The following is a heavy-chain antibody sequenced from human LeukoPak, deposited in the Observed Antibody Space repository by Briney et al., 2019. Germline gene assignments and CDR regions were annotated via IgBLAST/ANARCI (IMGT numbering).Heavy chain of an antibody. D-gene: IGHD3-22*01. CDR2: ISAYNGNT. V-gene: IGHV1-18*01. CDR3: VVQEYYDSSGYYPHFGGSYMDV. J-gene: IGHJ6*03. Sequence: GASVKVSCKASGYTFTSNGISWVRQAPGQGLEWMGWISAYNGNTNYEQKLQGRVTITADKSTSTAYMELSSLRSEDTAVYYCVVQEYYDSSGYYPHFGGSYMDVWGKGTTVTVSS. CDR1: GYTFTSNG.